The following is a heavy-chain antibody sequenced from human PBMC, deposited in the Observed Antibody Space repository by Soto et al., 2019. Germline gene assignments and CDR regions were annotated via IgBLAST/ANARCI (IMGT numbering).Heavy chain of an antibody. CDR1: GFTFSNYA. CDR2: ISGSGGST. V-gene: IGHV3-23*01. J-gene: IGHJ4*02. Sequence: EVQLLESGGGLVQPGGSLRLSCAASGFTFSNYAISWVRQAPGKGLEWVSIISGSGGSTYYADSVKGRFIISRDNSKTRRYLQMNSLRAEDTAASYCASRSSGCYFDYWGQGTLVTVSS. D-gene: IGHD6-19*01. CDR3: ASRSSGCYFDY.